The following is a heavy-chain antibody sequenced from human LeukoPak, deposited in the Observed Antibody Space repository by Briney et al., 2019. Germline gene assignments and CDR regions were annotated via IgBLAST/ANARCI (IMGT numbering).Heavy chain of an antibody. D-gene: IGHD1-20*01. Sequence: GGSLRLSCADSGFTFSSYNINWVRQAPGKGLEWVSYISSSRRTISYADSVKGRFTISRDNTKKSLHLQMNSLRAEDTAVYYCVRFGMTGGTVDYWGQGTLVTVSS. J-gene: IGHJ4*02. CDR1: GFTFSSYN. CDR3: VRFGMTGGTVDY. CDR2: ISSSRRTI. V-gene: IGHV3-48*04.